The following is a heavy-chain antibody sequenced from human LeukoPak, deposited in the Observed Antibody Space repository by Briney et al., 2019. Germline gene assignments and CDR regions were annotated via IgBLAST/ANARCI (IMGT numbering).Heavy chain of an antibody. Sequence: SETLSLTCTVSGGSISSYYWSWIRQPPRRGLEWIGYIYYSGSTNYNPSLKSRVTISVDTSKNQFSLKLSSVTAADTAVYYCASSDKHGYNGYWGQGTLVTVSS. CDR3: ASSDKHGYNGY. J-gene: IGHJ4*02. D-gene: IGHD5-24*01. V-gene: IGHV4-59*08. CDR1: GGSISSYY. CDR2: IYYSGST.